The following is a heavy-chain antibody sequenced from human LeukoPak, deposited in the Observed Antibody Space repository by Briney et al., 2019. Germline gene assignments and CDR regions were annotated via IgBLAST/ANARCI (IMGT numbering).Heavy chain of an antibody. V-gene: IGHV4-59*01. CDR1: GGSISRYY. Sequence: SETLSLTCTVSGGSISRYYWTWIRQPPGKGLEWIGYIYYSGSTNYNPSLKSRLTISVDTSKNQVSLKLTSATAADTAVYYCARDGGSGFDYWGLGTLVTVSS. CDR2: IYYSGST. J-gene: IGHJ4*02. D-gene: IGHD3-10*01. CDR3: ARDGGSGFDY.